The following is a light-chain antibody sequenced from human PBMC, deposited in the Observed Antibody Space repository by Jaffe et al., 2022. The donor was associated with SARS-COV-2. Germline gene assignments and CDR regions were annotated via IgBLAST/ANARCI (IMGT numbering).Light chain of an antibody. CDR2: GAS. Sequence: DIQMTQSPSSLSASVGDRVTITCRSSQDLFNYLNWYQQKPGQAPKLLIYGASNLHDGVPSRFSGSGSGTDFALSINSLQLEDSATYFCQQTYTNPIVFGQGTEV. CDR1: QDLFNY. V-gene: IGKV1-39*01. J-gene: IGKJ1*01. CDR3: QQTYTNPIV.